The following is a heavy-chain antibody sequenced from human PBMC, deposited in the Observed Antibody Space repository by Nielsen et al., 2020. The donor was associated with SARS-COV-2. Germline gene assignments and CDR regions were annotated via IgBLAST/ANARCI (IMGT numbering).Heavy chain of an antibody. V-gene: IGHV1-2*06. J-gene: IGHJ4*02. CDR1: GYTFTGSY. CDR3: ARGGSIPARPLDY. D-gene: IGHD6-6*01. Sequence: APVKVSCKASGYTFTGSYVHWVRQAPGQGLEWMGRINPNSGATIYAQKFQGRVTMTRDTSISTAYLEVTRLRSDDTAVYYCARGGSIPARPLDYWGLGTLVTVSS. CDR2: INPNSGAT.